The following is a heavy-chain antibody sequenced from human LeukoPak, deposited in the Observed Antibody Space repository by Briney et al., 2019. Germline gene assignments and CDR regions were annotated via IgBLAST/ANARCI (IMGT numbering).Heavy chain of an antibody. Sequence: GASVKVSCKASGYTFTSYGISWVRQAPGQGLEWMGGIIPIFGTANYAQKFQGRVTITTDESTSTAYMELSSLRSEDTAVYYCARGATNYYYYYMDVWGKGTTVTVSS. CDR1: GYTFTSYG. CDR2: IIPIFGTA. D-gene: IGHD5-24*01. J-gene: IGHJ6*03. V-gene: IGHV1-69*05. CDR3: ARGATNYYYYYMDV.